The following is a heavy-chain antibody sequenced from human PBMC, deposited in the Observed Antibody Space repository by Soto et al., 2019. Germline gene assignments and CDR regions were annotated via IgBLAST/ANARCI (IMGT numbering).Heavy chain of an antibody. CDR3: ARHGNGDDY. CDR1: GYTFTSYG. J-gene: IGHJ4*02. Sequence: QVQLMQSGAEVKKPGASVKVSCKASGYTFTSYGVNWVRQAPGQGLEWMGWIRSYNNSTNYAQKLQGRVTMTTDTSKNTAYMELRSLRSDDTAVYYCARHGNGDDYWGQGTLVTVSS. V-gene: IGHV1-18*01. D-gene: IGHD2-8*01. CDR2: IRSYNNST.